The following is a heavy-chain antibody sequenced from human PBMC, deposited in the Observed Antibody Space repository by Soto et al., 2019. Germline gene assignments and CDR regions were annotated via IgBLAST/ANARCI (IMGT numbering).Heavy chain of an antibody. Sequence: QVQLQESGPGLVKPSETLSLTCTVSGASISSYHWSWIRQTPGKGLEWIGYIYYSGSANYNPSLKSRVTFSVGTSKNQVSLKLSSVTAADTGVYYCAAAVPAEYVFPYYYMDVWGKGTTVTVSS. J-gene: IGHJ6*03. CDR2: IYYSGSA. CDR1: GASISSYH. V-gene: IGHV4-59*01. CDR3: AAAVPAEYVFPYYYMDV. D-gene: IGHD3-16*01.